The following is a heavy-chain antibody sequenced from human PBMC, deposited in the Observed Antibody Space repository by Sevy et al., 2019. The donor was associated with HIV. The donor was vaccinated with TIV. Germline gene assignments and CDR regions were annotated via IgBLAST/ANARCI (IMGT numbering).Heavy chain of an antibody. CDR1: GFTFDDYA. J-gene: IGHJ6*02. CDR2: ISWNSGSI. Sequence: GGSLRLSCAASGFTFDDYAMHWVRQAPGKGLEWVSGISWNSGSIGYADSVKGRFTISRDKAKNSLYLQLNSLRAEDTALYYCAKDTAPHYYDSSGQYYYYYAMDVWGQGTTVTVSS. CDR3: AKDTAPHYYDSSGQYYYYYAMDV. V-gene: IGHV3-9*01. D-gene: IGHD3-22*01.